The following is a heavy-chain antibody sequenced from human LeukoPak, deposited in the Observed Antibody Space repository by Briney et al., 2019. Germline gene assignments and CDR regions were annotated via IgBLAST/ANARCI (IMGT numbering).Heavy chain of an antibody. J-gene: IGHJ4*02. D-gene: IGHD1-14*01. V-gene: IGHV4-39*07. CDR3: AGVRRSQTAEDY. CDR1: GGSISSSNYY. Sequence: PSETLSLTCTVSGGSISSSNYYWGWIRQPPGKGLEWIGSIYHSGSTYYNPSLKSRVTISVDTSKNQFSLKLSSVTAADTAVYYCAGVRRSQTAEDYWGQGTLVTVSS. CDR2: IYHSGST.